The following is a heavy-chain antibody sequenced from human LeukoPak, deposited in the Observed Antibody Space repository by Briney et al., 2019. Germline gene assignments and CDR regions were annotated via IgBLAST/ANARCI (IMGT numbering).Heavy chain of an antibody. CDR1: GGPVGSSTYY. Sequence: PSETLSLTCTVSGGPVGSSTYYWGWIRQPPGKGLEWIASIAYSGSTYNPSLKSRVTISVDTSRNQFSLKLSSVTAADTAVYYCARLGFCTSISCPWGQGTLVTVSS. D-gene: IGHD2-2*01. J-gene: IGHJ5*02. CDR3: ARLGFCTSISCP. CDR2: IAYSGST. V-gene: IGHV4-39*01.